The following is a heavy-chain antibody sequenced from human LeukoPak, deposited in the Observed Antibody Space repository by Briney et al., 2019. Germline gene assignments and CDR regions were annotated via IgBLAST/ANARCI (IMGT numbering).Heavy chain of an antibody. CDR1: GFTFSSYD. J-gene: IGHJ2*01. Sequence: GGSLRLSCAASGFTFSSYDMSWVRQAPGKGLEWVSATSGSGGSTYYADSVKGRFTISRDNSKNTLYLQMNSLRAEDTAVYYCAKFYSDSSGYWYFDLWGRGTLVTVSS. V-gene: IGHV3-23*01. CDR3: AKFYSDSSGYWYFDL. D-gene: IGHD3-22*01. CDR2: TSGSGGST.